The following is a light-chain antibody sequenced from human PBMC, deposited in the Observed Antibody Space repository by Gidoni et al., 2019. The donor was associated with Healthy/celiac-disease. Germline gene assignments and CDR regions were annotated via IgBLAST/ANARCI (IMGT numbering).Light chain of an antibody. CDR1: QSLLHSNGYNY. V-gene: IGKV2-28*01. J-gene: IGKJ1*01. CDR2: LGS. Sequence: IVMTQSPLSLPVTSGEPASISCRSSQSLLHSNGYNYLDWYLQKPGQSPQLLIYLGSNRASGVPDRFSGRGSGTDFTLKISRVEAEDVGVYYCMQALQTPWTFGQGTKVEIK. CDR3: MQALQTPWT.